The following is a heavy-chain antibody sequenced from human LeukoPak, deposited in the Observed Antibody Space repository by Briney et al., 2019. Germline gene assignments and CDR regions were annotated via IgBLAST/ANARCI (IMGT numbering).Heavy chain of an antibody. CDR1: GFTFSSYS. CDR3: ARVYSGSGSYRPFDY. V-gene: IGHV3-48*02. J-gene: IGHJ4*02. CDR2: ISGSSSTI. Sequence: PGGSLRLSCAASGFTFSSYSMNWVRQAPGKGLEWVSYISGSSSTIYYADSVKGRFTISRDNARHSLYLQMNSLRDEDTAVYYCARVYSGSGSYRPFDYWGQGTLVTVSS. D-gene: IGHD3-10*01.